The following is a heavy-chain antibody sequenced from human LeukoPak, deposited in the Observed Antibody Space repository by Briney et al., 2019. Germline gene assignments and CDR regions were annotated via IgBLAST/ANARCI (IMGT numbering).Heavy chain of an antibody. D-gene: IGHD6-13*01. CDR2: IYYSGST. CDR3: ARQNIAAAGTNWFDP. J-gene: IGHJ5*02. V-gene: IGHV4-39*01. CDR1: GGSISSSSYY. Sequence: SETLSLTCTVSGGSISSSSYYWGWIRQPPGKGLEWIGSIYYSGSTYYNPSLKSRVTISVDTSKNQFSLKLSSVTAADTAVYYSARQNIAAAGTNWFDPWGQGTLVTVSS.